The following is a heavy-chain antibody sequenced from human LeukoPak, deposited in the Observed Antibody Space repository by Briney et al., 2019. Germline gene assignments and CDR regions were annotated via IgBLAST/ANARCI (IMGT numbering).Heavy chain of an antibody. Sequence: PSETLSLICTVSGGSISSYYWSWIRQPPGKGLDWIGYIYYSGSTHYNPSLKSRVTISVDTSKNQFSLKLSSVTAADTAVYYCARYGGNFDYWGQGTLVTVSS. J-gene: IGHJ4*02. V-gene: IGHV4-59*01. CDR3: ARYGGNFDY. CDR1: GGSISSYY. D-gene: IGHD4-23*01. CDR2: IYYSGST.